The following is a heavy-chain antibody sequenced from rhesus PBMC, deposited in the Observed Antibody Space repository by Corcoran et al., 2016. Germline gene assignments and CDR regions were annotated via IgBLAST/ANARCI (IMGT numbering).Heavy chain of an antibody. CDR1: GGSISSSNW. D-gene: IGHD5-24*01. V-gene: IGHV4S19*01. Sequence: QVQLQESGPGLVKPSETLSLTCAVSGGSISSSNWWSWFRQPPGKGLVWIGYISGSSGSTYYNPSLKSRVTISKDTSKNQFSLKLSSVTAADTAVYYCARDTVGRFDVWGPGVLVTVSS. CDR2: ISGSSGST. CDR3: ARDTVGRFDV. J-gene: IGHJ5-1*01.